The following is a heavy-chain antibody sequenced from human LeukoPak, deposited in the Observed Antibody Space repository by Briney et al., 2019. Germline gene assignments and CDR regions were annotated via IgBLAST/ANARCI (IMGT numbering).Heavy chain of an antibody. J-gene: IGHJ4*02. V-gene: IGHV3-23*01. CDR2: ISGSGDST. CDR3: TKPDCPSTSCYTLDY. CDR1: GFTFNNFT. D-gene: IGHD2-2*02. Sequence: GGSLRLSCVASGFTFNNFTMRWVRQAPGKGLEWVSAISGSGDSTYYADSEKDRFTISRDNSKNTLYLQMNSLRVEDTAVYYCTKPDCPSTSCYTLDYWGQGILVTVSS.